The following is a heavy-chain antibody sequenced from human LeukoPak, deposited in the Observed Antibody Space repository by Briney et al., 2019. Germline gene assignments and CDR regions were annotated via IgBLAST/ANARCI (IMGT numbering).Heavy chain of an antibody. Sequence: GESLMISCKGSGYTFSNSIIGWVRQMPGKGLEWMGIIYPGDSETRYSPSFQGQVTISADKSISTAYLQWSSLRASDTAMYYCARLTAASATRGDYWGQGTLVTVSS. D-gene: IGHD5-12*01. CDR3: ARLTAASATRGDY. CDR2: IYPGDSET. CDR1: GYTFSNSI. V-gene: IGHV5-51*01. J-gene: IGHJ4*02.